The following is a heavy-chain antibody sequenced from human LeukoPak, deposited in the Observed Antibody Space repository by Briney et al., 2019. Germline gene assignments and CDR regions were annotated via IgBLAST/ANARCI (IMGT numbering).Heavy chain of an antibody. CDR3: ARGSSYGFSMGY. J-gene: IGHJ4*02. CDR2: ISTYNGDT. V-gene: IGHV1-18*01. D-gene: IGHD3-16*01. Sequence: APVKGSCKASGYTFSSYGINRVGPAPGQRLELMGWISTYNGDTNYAQKLQGRVTMTTDTSTSTAYMELRSLRSDDTAVYYCARGSSYGFSMGYWGQGTLVTVSS. CDR1: GYTFSSYG.